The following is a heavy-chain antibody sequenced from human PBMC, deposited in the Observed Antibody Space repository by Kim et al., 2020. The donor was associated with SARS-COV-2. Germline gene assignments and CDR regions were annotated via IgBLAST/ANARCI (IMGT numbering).Heavy chain of an antibody. J-gene: IGHJ4*02. D-gene: IGHD3-10*01. V-gene: IGHV3-48*04. Sequence: GGSLRLFCVASGFTFSSYTMNWVRQAPGKGLEWVSDISSSSTTINYADSVKGRFTISRDNAKNSLYLQMNSLRAEDTAVYYCARWVYGSGSYNFDYWGQGILVTVSS. CDR3: ARWVYGSGSYNFDY. CDR2: ISSSSTTI. CDR1: GFTFSSYT.